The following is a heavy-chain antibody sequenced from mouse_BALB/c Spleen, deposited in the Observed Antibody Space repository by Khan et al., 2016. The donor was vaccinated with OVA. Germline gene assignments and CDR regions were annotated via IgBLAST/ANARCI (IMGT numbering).Heavy chain of an antibody. J-gene: IGHJ2*01. V-gene: IGHV1S135*01. CDR2: IDPYNGGT. D-gene: IGHD1-1*01. CDR3: ALIYYYGTGFDF. Sequence: VQLKESGPELVKPGTSVKVSCKASDYSFTDYNMFWVKQSLGKSLEWIGYIDPYNGGTNYNQKFEGKATLTVDKSSRTAFMHLNSLTSEDSAVYYCALIYYYGTGFDFWGQGTTLTGSS. CDR1: DYSFTDYN.